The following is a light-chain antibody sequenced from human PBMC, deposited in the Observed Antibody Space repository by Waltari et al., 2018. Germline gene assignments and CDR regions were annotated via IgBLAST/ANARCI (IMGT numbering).Light chain of an antibody. V-gene: IGKV3-20*01. Sequence: EIVLTQSPGTLSLSPGERVTLSCRASQSVGRTLVWYQQKPGQAPRLLMYGASISATGIPDRVSGSGSGTDFSLTISRLEPEDFAVYYCQHYVRLPVTFGQGTKVEIK. J-gene: IGKJ1*01. CDR1: QSVGRT. CDR3: QHYVRLPVT. CDR2: GAS.